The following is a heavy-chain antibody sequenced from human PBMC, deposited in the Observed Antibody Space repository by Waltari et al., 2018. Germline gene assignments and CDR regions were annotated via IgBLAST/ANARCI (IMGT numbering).Heavy chain of an antibody. J-gene: IGHJ4*02. CDR1: GFTVSSNY. V-gene: IGHV3-53*01. CDR3: AASIAARPLPVDY. CDR2: IYSGGST. Sequence: EVQLVESGGGLIQPGGSLRLSCAASGFTVSSNYMSWVRQAPGKGREWVSVIYSGGSTYYADSVKGRFTISRDNSKNTLYLQMNSLRAEDTAVYYCAASIAARPLPVDYWGQGTLVTVSS. D-gene: IGHD6-6*01.